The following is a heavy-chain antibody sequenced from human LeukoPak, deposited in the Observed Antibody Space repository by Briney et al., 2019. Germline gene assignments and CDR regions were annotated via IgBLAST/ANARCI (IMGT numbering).Heavy chain of an antibody. CDR1: GFTFSSYA. D-gene: IGHD3-3*01. V-gene: IGHV3-30*14. CDR2: ISYDGSNK. Sequence: GGSLRLSCAASGFTFSSYAMHWVRQAPGKGLEWVAVISYDGSNKYYADSVKGRFTISRDNSKNTLYLQMNSLRAEDTAVYYCARGLFWSGYLDYGMDVWGQGTTVTVSS. CDR3: ARGLFWSGYLDYGMDV. J-gene: IGHJ6*02.